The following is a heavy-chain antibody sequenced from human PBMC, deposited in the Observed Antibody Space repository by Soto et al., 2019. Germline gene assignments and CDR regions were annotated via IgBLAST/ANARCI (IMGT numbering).Heavy chain of an antibody. D-gene: IGHD3-22*01. CDR3: ARAETTYYYGSSDYYLAY. CDR2: IYYSGST. J-gene: IGHJ4*02. V-gene: IGHV4-59*01. CDR1: GGSISSYY. Sequence: PSETLSLTCTVSGGSISSYYWSWIRQPPGKGPEWIGYIYYSGSTNYNPSLKSRVTISVDTSKNQFSLKLSSVTAADTAVYYCARAETTYYYGSSDYYLAYWGQGALVTVSS.